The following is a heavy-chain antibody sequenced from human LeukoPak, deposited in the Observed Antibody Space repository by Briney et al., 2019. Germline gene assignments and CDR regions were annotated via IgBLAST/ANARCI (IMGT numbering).Heavy chain of an antibody. Sequence: GGSLRLSCAASGFTFSSYWMSWVRQAPGKGLEWVANIKQDGSEKYYVDSVKGRFTISRDNAKNSLYLQMNSLRAEDMALYYCAKDMYYDSSGIDIWGQGTMVTVSS. J-gene: IGHJ3*02. CDR1: GFTFSSYW. V-gene: IGHV3-7*03. D-gene: IGHD3-22*01. CDR3: AKDMYYDSSGIDI. CDR2: IKQDGSEK.